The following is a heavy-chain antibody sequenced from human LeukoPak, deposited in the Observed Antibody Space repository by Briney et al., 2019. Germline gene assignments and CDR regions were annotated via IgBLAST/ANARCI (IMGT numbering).Heavy chain of an antibody. CDR3: ARDSSGIAAAGTSLVT. CDR1: GYTFTSYY. V-gene: IGHV1-46*04. Sequence: GASVKVSCMASGYTFTSYYMHWVRQAPGQGLEWMGMINPSGVTTIYAQKLQGRVTMTRDTSTSTVYMELSRLISDDTAVYYCARDSSGIAAAGTSLVTWGQGTLVTVSS. J-gene: IGHJ5*02. CDR2: INPSGVTT. D-gene: IGHD6-13*01.